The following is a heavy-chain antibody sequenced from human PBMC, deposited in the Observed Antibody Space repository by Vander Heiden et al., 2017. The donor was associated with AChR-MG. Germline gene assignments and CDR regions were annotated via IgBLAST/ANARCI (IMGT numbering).Heavy chain of an antibody. Sequence: QVQLVQSGAEVKKPGSSVKVSCKASGGTFSSYAISWVRQAPGQGLEWMGGIIPIFGTANYAQKFQGRVTITADESTSTAYMELSSLRSEDTAVYYCARASDTYYYGSGSLKYYFDYWGQGTLVTVSS. J-gene: IGHJ4*02. D-gene: IGHD3-10*01. CDR2: IIPIFGTA. V-gene: IGHV1-69*01. CDR1: GGTFSSYA. CDR3: ARASDTYYYGSGSLKYYFDY.